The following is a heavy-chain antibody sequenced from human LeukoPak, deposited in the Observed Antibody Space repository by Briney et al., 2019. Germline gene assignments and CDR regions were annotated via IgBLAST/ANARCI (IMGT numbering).Heavy chain of an antibody. D-gene: IGHD4-17*01. V-gene: IGHV3-30*18. Sequence: GGSLRLSCAASGFSFISYGMHWVRQAPGKGLEWVGVISDDGRSKDYADSVKGRFTISRDNSKDTLYLQMNSLRAEDAAVYYCAKRPSDYGDYVSYFDYWGQGTLVTVSS. CDR2: ISDDGRSK. J-gene: IGHJ4*02. CDR3: AKRPSDYGDYVSYFDY. CDR1: GFSFISYG.